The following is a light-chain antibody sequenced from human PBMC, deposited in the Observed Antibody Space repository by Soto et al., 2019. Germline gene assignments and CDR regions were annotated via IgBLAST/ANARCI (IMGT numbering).Light chain of an antibody. CDR2: EDS. J-gene: IGLJ3*02. Sequence: QSVLTQPASVSGSPGQSITISCTGTSSDVGSYNLVSWYQQHPGKAPKLMIYEDSKRPSGVSNRFSGSKSGNTASLTIFGLQAEDEAEYYCCSYAGSSTLVFGGGTKLTVL. CDR3: CSYAGSSTLV. V-gene: IGLV2-23*01. CDR1: SSDVGSYNL.